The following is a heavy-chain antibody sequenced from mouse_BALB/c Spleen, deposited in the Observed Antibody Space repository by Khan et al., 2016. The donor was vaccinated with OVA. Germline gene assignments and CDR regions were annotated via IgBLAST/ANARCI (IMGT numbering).Heavy chain of an antibody. V-gene: IGHV1-7*01. CDR1: GYTFINYW. CDR3: AKKGLRGWFAY. D-gene: IGHD1-1*01. Sequence: QVQLLQSGAELAKPGASVKMSCKASGYTFINYWILWIKQRPGQGLEWIGYINPSNGYTDYNQNFKDKATLTADKSSSTAYMQLSSLTSDDSAVFNCAKKGLRGWFAYWGQGTTRTVSA. J-gene: IGHJ2*01. CDR2: INPSNGYT.